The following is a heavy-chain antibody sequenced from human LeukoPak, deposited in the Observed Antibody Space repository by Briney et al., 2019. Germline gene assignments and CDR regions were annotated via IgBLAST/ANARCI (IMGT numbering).Heavy chain of an antibody. J-gene: IGHJ4*02. V-gene: IGHV3-21*01. CDR3: ARGLTYYDFWGGYCLDY. CDR1: GFTFSSYS. Sequence: GGSLRLSCAASGFTFSSYSMNWVRQAPGKGLEWVSSISSSSSYIYYADSVKGRFTISRDNAKNSLYLQMNSLRAEDTAVYYCARGLTYYDFWGGYCLDYWGQGTLVTVSS. CDR2: ISSSSSYI. D-gene: IGHD3-3*01.